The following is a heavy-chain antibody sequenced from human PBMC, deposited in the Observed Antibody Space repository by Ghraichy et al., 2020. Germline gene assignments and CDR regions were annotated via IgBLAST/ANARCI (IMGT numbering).Heavy chain of an antibody. Sequence: GGSLRLSCAASGFTFSAYWMSWVRQAPGKGLEWVSSLSSGSSGSSFIYYADSVKGRFTISRDDASDSMFLQMTSLRAEDTALYYCGITGTSFFLPRVDYWGQGSLVTVSS. J-gene: IGHJ4*02. D-gene: IGHD1-14*01. V-gene: IGHV3-21*06. CDR1: GFTFSAYW. CDR2: LSSGSSGSSFI. CDR3: GITGTSFFLPRVDY.